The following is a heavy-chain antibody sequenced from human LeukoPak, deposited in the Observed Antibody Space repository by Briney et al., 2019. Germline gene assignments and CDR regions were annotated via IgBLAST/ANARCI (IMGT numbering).Heavy chain of an antibody. D-gene: IGHD6-19*01. CDR2: INHSGST. J-gene: IGHJ4*02. Sequence: SETLSLTCAVYGGSLRNYHWSLIRQPPGKGLEWIGEINHSGSTNYNPSLKSRVTMSVDTSNNQFPLKLSSVTAADTAVYYCARDFGTTGWHTFDYWGQGTLVTVSS. CDR3: ARDFGTTGWHTFDY. V-gene: IGHV4-34*01. CDR1: GGSLRNYH.